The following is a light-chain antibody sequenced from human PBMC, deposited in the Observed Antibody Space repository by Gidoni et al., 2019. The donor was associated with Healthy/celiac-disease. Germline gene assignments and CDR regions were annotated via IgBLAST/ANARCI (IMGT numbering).Light chain of an antibody. CDR1: SSDVGGYNC. CDR3: CSYAGTYTGV. CDR2: DVN. V-gene: IGLV2-11*01. Sequence: SALTQPRSVSGSPGQSVTISCTGTSSDVGGYNCVSWYQQHPGNAPKLMIYDVNTRPSGVPDRFSGSKSGNTASLTISGLQAEDEADYYCCSYAGTYTGVFGGGTKLTVL. J-gene: IGLJ3*02.